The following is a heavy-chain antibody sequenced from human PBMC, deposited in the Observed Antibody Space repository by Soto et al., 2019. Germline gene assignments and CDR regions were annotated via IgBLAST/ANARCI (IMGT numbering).Heavy chain of an antibody. CDR1: GFTFSSAW. D-gene: IGHD6-13*01. CDR2: IKSKTDGGTT. V-gene: IGHV3-15*07. J-gene: IGHJ5*02. Sequence: GGSLRLSCAASGFTFSSAWMNWVRQAPGMGLEWVGRIKSKTDGGTTDYAAPVKGRFTISRDDSKNTLYLQMNSLKTEDTAVYYCTTETYIAAAGTGNWFDPWGQGTLVTVSS. CDR3: TTETYIAAAGTGNWFDP.